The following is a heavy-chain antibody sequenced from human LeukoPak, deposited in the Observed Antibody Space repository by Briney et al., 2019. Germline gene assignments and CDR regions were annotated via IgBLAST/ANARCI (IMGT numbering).Heavy chain of an antibody. CDR2: IYYSGST. D-gene: IGHD6-13*01. CDR3: ARHALIADPIVADKTMRAAVGIAAAGTTFDY. J-gene: IGHJ4*02. Sequence: PSETLSLTCTVSGGSISSYYWSWIRQPPGKGLGWIGYIYYSGSTNYNPSLKSRVTISVDTSKNQFSLKLSSVTAADTAVYYCARHALIADPIVADKTMRAAVGIAAAGTTFDYWGQGTLVTVSS. CDR1: GGSISSYY. V-gene: IGHV4-59*08.